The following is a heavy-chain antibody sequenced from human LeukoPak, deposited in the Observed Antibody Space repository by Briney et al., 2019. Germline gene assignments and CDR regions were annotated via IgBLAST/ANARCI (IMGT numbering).Heavy chain of an antibody. D-gene: IGHD5-18*01. CDR2: INHSGSN. J-gene: IGHJ4*02. CDR3: ARARGYSRRRGTYYFDY. Sequence: SETLSLTCAVYGGPFSGYYWSWIRQPPGKGLEWIGEINHSGSNNYNPSLKRRITISVDTTKNQFSPKLSSVTAADTAVYYCARARGYSRRRGTYYFDYWGQGTLVIVSS. V-gene: IGHV4-34*01. CDR1: GGPFSGYY.